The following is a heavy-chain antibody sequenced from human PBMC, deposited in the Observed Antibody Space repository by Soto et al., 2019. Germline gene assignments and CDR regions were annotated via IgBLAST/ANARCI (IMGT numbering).Heavy chain of an antibody. J-gene: IGHJ3*02. CDR2: ISAYNGNT. CDR1: GYTFTIYG. Sequence: ASVKVSCKASGYTFTIYGISWVLQAPGEGLEWMGWISAYNGNTNYAQKLQGRVTMATDTSTSTAYMELRSLRSDDTAVYYCARGIGYYDILTGYHKTPDAFDIWGQGTMVTVSS. V-gene: IGHV1-18*01. D-gene: IGHD3-9*01. CDR3: ARGIGYYDILTGYHKTPDAFDI.